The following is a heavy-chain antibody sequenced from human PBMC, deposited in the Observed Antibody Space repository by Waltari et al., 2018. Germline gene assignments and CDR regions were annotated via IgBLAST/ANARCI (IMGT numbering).Heavy chain of an antibody. J-gene: IGHJ6*02. V-gene: IGHV4-38-2*01. CDR2: IYHSGST. CDR3: ASLALRFLEWLFPMDGMDV. Sequence: QVQLQESGPGLVKPSETLSLTCAVSGYSISSGYYWGWIRQPPGKGLEWIGSIYHSGSTYCNPSLKSRVTISVDTSKSQFSLKLSSVTAADTAVYYCASLALRFLEWLFPMDGMDVWGQGTTVTVSS. CDR1: GYSISSGYY. D-gene: IGHD3-3*01.